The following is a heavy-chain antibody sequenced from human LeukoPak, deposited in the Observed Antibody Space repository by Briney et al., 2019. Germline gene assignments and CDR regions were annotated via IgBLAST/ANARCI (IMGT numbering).Heavy chain of an antibody. J-gene: IGHJ4*02. CDR3: ARGDSSSWSFKI. CDR1: GGSFSGYY. CDR2: INQSGTT. Sequence: SETLSLTCAVYGGSFSGYYWSWIRQSPGKGLGWIGEINQSGTTNYIPSLKSRVTISVDTSKNQFSLRLSSVTAADTAVYYCARGDSSSWSFKIWGQGTLVTVSS. V-gene: IGHV4-34*01. D-gene: IGHD6-13*01.